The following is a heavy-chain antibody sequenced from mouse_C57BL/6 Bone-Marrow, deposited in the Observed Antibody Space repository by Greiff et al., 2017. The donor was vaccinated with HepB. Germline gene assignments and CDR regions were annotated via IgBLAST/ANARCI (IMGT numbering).Heavy chain of an antibody. CDR3: ARDDLDYDHSYAMDY. CDR1: GISITTGNYR. J-gene: IGHJ4*01. Sequence: EVQLQESGPGLVKPSQTVFLTCTVTGISITTGNYRWSWIRQFPGNKLEWIGYIYYSGTITYNPSLTSRTTITRDTPKDQFFLEMNSLTAEDTATYYCARDDLDYDHSYAMDYWGQGTSVTVSS. CDR2: IYYSGTI. D-gene: IGHD2-4*01. V-gene: IGHV3-5*01.